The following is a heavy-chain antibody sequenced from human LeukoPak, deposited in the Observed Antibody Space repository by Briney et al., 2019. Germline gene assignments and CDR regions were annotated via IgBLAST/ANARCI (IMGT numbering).Heavy chain of an antibody. Sequence: GGSLRLSCAASGFTFSSSAMSWVRQAPGKGLEWVSNISGSGSGGSTYYADSVKGRFTISRDNSKNTLYLQMNSLRAEDTAVYYCAKTAYYDSSGRSIKDFDYWGQGTLVTVSS. CDR3: AKTAYYDSSGRSIKDFDY. J-gene: IGHJ4*02. D-gene: IGHD3-22*01. CDR2: ISGSGSGGST. CDR1: GFTFSSSA. V-gene: IGHV3-23*01.